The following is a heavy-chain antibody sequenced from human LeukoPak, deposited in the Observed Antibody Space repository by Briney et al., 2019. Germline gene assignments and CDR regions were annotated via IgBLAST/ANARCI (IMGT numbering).Heavy chain of an antibody. CDR2: ISGSGGST. CDR3: AKDIESVGPTTPLDY. D-gene: IGHD1-26*01. Sequence: VGSLRLSCAASGFTFSNYGMSWVRQAPGKGLEWVSGISGSGGSTYYADSVKGRITISRDNSKNTLYLQMNSLRAEDTAVYYCAKDIESVGPTTPLDYWGQGTLVTVSS. J-gene: IGHJ4*02. V-gene: IGHV3-23*01. CDR1: GFTFSNYG.